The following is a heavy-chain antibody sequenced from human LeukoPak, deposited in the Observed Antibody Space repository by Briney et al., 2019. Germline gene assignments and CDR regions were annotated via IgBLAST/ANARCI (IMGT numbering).Heavy chain of an antibody. J-gene: IGHJ4*02. CDR2: VSDSGGTT. D-gene: IGHD2-2*01. V-gene: IGHV3-23*01. CDR1: GFSFSSFA. Sequence: PGGSLRLSCAASGFSFSSFAMTWVRQAPGKGQEWVSGVSDSGGTTYYADSVKGRFTISRDNSKNTLYLQMNSLRAEDTAVYYCAKDLYCSSTSCYEAVYWGQGTLVTVSS. CDR3: AKDLYCSSTSCYEAVY.